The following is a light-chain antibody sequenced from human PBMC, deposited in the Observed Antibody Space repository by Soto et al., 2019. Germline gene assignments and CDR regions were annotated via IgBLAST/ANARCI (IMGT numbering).Light chain of an antibody. Sequence: DIQMTHSPSSLSASVGDTVTITCQASQNINNYLNWYQQKPGRAPKLLIYDASNLESGVPSRFSGSGSGTEFTLTISSLQPDDFATYYCQQYNSYSTWTFGQGTKVDIK. CDR3: QQYNSYSTWT. V-gene: IGKV1-5*01. CDR1: QNINNY. CDR2: DAS. J-gene: IGKJ1*01.